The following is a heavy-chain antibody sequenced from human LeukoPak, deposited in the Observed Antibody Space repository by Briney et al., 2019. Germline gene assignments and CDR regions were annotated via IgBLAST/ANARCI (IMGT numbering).Heavy chain of an antibody. CDR3: ARDGSPRRYSSSWYVRVDYYYGMDV. V-gene: IGHV4-34*01. Sequence: SETLSLTCAVYGGSFSGYYWSWIRQPPGKGLEWIGEINHSGSTNYNPSLKGRVTISVDTSKNQFSLKLSSVTAADTAVYYCARDGSPRRYSSSWYVRVDYYYGMDVWGQGTTVTVSS. D-gene: IGHD6-13*01. CDR2: INHSGST. CDR1: GGSFSGYY. J-gene: IGHJ6*02.